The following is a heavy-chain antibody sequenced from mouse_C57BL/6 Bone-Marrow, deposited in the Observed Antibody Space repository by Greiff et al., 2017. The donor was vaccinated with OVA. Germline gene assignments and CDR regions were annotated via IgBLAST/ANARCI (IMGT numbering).Heavy chain of an antibody. CDR3: ARDYDYARGFDY. V-gene: IGHV1-55*01. J-gene: IGHJ2*01. Sequence: QVQLQQPGAELVKPGASVKMSCKASGYTFTSYWITWVKQRPGQGLEWIGDIYPGSGSTNYNEKFKSKATLTVDTSSSTAYMQLSSLTSEDSAVYYCARDYDYARGFDYWGQGTTLTVSS. CDR1: GYTFTSYW. D-gene: IGHD2-4*01. CDR2: IYPGSGST.